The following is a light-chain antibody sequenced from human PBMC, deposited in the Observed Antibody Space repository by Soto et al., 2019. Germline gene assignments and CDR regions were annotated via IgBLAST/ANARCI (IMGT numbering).Light chain of an antibody. CDR1: QSVSNNY. J-gene: IGKJ5*01. Sequence: EIVLTQSPGTLSLSPGERATLSCRASQSVSNNYLAWYQQKPGQAPRLLIYGASNRATGIPARFTGSGSGTDFTLTISSLEPEDFAVYYCQQRSNWPPITFGQGTRWRL. V-gene: IGKV3-11*01. CDR2: GAS. CDR3: QQRSNWPPIT.